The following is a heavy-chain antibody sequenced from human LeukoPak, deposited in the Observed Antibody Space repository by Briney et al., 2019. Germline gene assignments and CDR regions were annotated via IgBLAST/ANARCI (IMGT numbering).Heavy chain of an antibody. J-gene: IGHJ4*02. D-gene: IGHD6-19*01. V-gene: IGHV3-64D*06. CDR1: GFIFSSYA. Sequence: PGGSLKLSCSASGFIFSSYAMHWVRQAPGEGLEYVSAISSNGGSTCYADSVKGRFTISRDNSKNTLYLQMSSLRAEDTAVYYWVMGMAVAGPFGYWGQGTLVTVSS. CDR3: VMGMAVAGPFGY. CDR2: ISSNGGST.